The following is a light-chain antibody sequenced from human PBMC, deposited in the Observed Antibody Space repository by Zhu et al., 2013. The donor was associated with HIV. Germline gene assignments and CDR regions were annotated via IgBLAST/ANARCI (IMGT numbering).Light chain of an antibody. J-gene: IGKJ1*01. V-gene: IGKV1-5*03. CDR3: QQFESYSGT. CDR1: ESIGRW. Sequence: DIQMTQSPSTLSASVGDRVTITCRASESIGRWLAWYQQKPGKAPKLLVYQASTLESGVPSRFSGSGSGTEFTLTISSLQPDDFATYYCQQFESYSGTFGRGTKVEIK. CDR2: QAS.